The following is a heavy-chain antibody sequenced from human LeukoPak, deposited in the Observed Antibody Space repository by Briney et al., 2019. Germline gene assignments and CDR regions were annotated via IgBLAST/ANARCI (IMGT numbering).Heavy chain of an antibody. J-gene: IGHJ3*02. CDR1: GGSFSGYH. Sequence: SETLSLTCAVNGGSFSGYHWTWIRQPPGKGLEWIGEINHSGSTTYNPSLKSRVTISVDTSKSQFYLKLSSVTAADTAVYYCAGQGSPMYFAFDIWGQGTMVTVSS. CDR3: AGQGSPMYFAFDI. V-gene: IGHV4-34*01. CDR2: INHSGST. D-gene: IGHD2-8*01.